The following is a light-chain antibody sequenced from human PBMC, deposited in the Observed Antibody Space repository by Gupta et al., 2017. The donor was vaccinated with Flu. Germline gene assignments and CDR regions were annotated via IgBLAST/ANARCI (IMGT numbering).Light chain of an antibody. Sequence: DIAVTQSPDSLVVSLGETAAINCRATHSLTYGSDNKNYLAWYQGKVGQPPRLLISWASTRVSGVPDRFTGSGSGTDFTLTINNLQAEDVAVYYCQQYLGTPFTFGPGTKVD. J-gene: IGKJ3*01. V-gene: IGKV4-1*01. CDR2: WAS. CDR3: QQYLGTPFT. CDR1: HSLTYGSDNKNY.